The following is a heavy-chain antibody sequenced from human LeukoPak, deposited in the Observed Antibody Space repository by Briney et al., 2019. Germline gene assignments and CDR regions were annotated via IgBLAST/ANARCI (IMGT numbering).Heavy chain of an antibody. J-gene: IGHJ6*03. V-gene: IGHV3-21*01. D-gene: IGHD5-18*01. CDR3: AKDQKRGYSYGYLFYHYYMDV. Sequence: ETLSLTCTVSGGSISSNNYYWGWIRQPPGKGLEWVSSISSSSLYIYYADSVKGRFTISRDNAKNSLYLQMNSLRAEDTAVYYCAKDQKRGYSYGYLFYHYYMDVWGKGTTVTISS. CDR2: ISSSSLYI. CDR1: GGSISSNN.